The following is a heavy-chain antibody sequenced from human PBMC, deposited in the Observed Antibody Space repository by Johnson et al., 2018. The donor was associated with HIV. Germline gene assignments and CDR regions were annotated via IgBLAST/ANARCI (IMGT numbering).Heavy chain of an antibody. CDR1: GFTFDDYA. V-gene: IGHV3-43D*03. D-gene: IGHD5-24*01. CDR2: IRWDGAIT. Sequence: VQLVESGGGLVQPGGSLRLSCAASGFTFDDYAMHWVRQAPGNGLEWVSLIRWDGAITSYVDSVKGRFTISRDNSRNSLFLQMNSLRAEDTAVYYCARVRWLQLGAFDIWGQGTMVTVSS. J-gene: IGHJ3*02. CDR3: ARVRWLQLGAFDI.